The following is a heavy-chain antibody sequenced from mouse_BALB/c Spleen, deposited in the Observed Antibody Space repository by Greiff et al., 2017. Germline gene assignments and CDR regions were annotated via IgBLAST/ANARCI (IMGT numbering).Heavy chain of an antibody. D-gene: IGHD2-14*01. J-gene: IGHJ2*01. CDR3: ASYRYDYFDY. Sequence: EVKLVESGPGLVKPSQSLSLTCTVTGYSITSDYAWNWIRQFPGNKLEWMGYISYSGSTSYNPSLKSRISITRDTSKNQFFLQLNSVTTEDTATYYCASYRYDYFDYWGQGTTLTVSS. CDR1: GYSITSDYA. V-gene: IGHV3-2*02. CDR2: ISYSGST.